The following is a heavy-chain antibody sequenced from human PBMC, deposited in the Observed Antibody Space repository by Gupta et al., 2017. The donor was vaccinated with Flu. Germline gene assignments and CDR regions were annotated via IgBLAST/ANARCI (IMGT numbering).Heavy chain of an antibody. Sequence: QVQLVESGGGVVQPGRSLRLSCAASGFTFSRYGMHWVRQAPGKGLEWVAVISYDGSNKYYADSVKGRFTISRDHSKNTLYLQMNSLRAEDTAVYYCAKDWVPHYSSSSPFDYWGQGTLVTVSS. CDR1: GFTFSRYG. CDR3: AKDWVPHYSSSSPFDY. V-gene: IGHV3-30*18. J-gene: IGHJ4*02. D-gene: IGHD6-6*01. CDR2: ISYDGSNK.